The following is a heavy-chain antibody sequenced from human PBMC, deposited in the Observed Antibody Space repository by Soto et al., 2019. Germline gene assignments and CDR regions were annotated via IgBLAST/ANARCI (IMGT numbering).Heavy chain of an antibody. J-gene: IGHJ4*02. CDR3: ATIAAADGIYYFHY. CDR1: GGSISSGGYY. D-gene: IGHD6-13*01. Sequence: QVQLQESGPGLVKASQTLSLTCTVSGGSISSGGYYWSWIRQHPGKGLEWIGYIYYSGSTYYNPSLKSRLHMSVDTSKSEFSLNLSSVTAADTAMYYCATIAAADGIYYFHYWGQGTLVTVSS. V-gene: IGHV4-31*03. CDR2: IYYSGST.